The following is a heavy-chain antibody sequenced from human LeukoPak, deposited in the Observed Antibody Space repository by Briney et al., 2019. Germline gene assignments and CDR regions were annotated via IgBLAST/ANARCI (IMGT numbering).Heavy chain of an antibody. CDR3: ARVLPQASGPGNYYYYYYMDV. CDR1: GFTFSSYS. V-gene: IGHV3-21*01. D-gene: IGHD3-10*01. Sequence: GGSLRLSCAASGFTFSSYSMNWVRQAPGKGLEWVSSISSSSSYIYYADSVKGRFTISRDNAKNSLYLQMNSLRAEDTAVYYCARVLPQASGPGNYYYYYYMDVWGKGTTVTVSS. J-gene: IGHJ6*03. CDR2: ISSSSSYI.